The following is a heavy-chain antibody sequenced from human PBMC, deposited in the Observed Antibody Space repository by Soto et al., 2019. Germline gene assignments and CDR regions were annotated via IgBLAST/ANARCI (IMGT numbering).Heavy chain of an antibody. Sequence: PGGSLRLSCAASGFTFSSYAMSWVRQAPGKGLEWVSAISGSGGSTYYADSVKGRFTISRDNSKNTLYLQMNSLRAEDTAVYYCAKAHDILTGYGWVYYYYYMDVWGKGTTVTVSS. CDR3: AKAHDILTGYGWVYYYYYMDV. CDR1: GFTFSSYA. V-gene: IGHV3-23*01. J-gene: IGHJ6*03. CDR2: ISGSGGST. D-gene: IGHD3-9*01.